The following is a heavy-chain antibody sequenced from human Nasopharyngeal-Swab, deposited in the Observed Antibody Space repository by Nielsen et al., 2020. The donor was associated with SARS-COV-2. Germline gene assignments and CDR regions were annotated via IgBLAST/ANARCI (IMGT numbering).Heavy chain of an antibody. J-gene: IGHJ4*02. CDR3: ATGACDY. CDR2: TNSAGEG. Sequence: GESLKISCAVSGFSISSTFINWVRQAPGKGLEWISLTNSAGEGVYGDSVKGRLTISRDTSKNTVSLQMNSLRAEDTAVYYCATGACDYWGQGALVTVSS. V-gene: IGHV3-53*01. CDR1: GFSISSTF.